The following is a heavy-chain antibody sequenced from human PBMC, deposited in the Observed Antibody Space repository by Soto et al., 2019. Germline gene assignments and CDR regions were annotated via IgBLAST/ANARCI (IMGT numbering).Heavy chain of an antibody. V-gene: IGHV1-69*13. D-gene: IGHD4-17*01. CDR1: GGTFSSYA. J-gene: IGHJ4*02. CDR2: IIPIFGTA. CDR3: ASGTTVGFPFDY. Sequence: SVKVSCKASGGTFSSYAISWVRQAPGQGLEWMGGIIPIFGTANYAQKFQGRVTITADESTSTAYMELGSLRSDDTAVYYCASGTTVGFPFDYWGQGTLVTVSS.